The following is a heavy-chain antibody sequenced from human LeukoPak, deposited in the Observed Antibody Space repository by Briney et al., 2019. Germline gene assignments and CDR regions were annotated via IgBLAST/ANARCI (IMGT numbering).Heavy chain of an antibody. Sequence: ASVKVSCKASGYTFINYYMHWVRQAPAQGLEWMGLINPSGGSTSHAQKFQGRVTMTRDMSTSTVYMELSSLRSEDTAVYYCARGGVGATTYVWFDPWGQGTLVTVSS. V-gene: IGHV1-46*01. J-gene: IGHJ5*02. CDR2: INPSGGST. CDR3: ARGGVGATTYVWFDP. CDR1: GYTFINYY. D-gene: IGHD1-26*01.